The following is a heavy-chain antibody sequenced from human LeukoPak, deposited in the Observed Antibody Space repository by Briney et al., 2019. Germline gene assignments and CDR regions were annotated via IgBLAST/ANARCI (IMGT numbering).Heavy chain of an antibody. CDR2: ISSFRSTI. Sequence: PGRSLRLSCAASGFTFSSYAMSWVRQAPGKGLEWISHISSFRSTIYYADSVRGRFIISRDSAKNSLYLQMNSLRAEDTAVYYCARTQSSIPDFDYWGQGTLVTVSS. CDR1: GFTFSSYA. J-gene: IGHJ4*02. D-gene: IGHD2-2*01. V-gene: IGHV3-48*04. CDR3: ARTQSSIPDFDY.